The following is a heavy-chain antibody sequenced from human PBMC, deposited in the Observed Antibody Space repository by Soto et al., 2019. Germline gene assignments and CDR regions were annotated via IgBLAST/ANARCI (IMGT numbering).Heavy chain of an antibody. J-gene: IGHJ4*02. Sequence: DVQLVESGGGLVQPGRSLRLSCAASGFTFDDFAMHWVRQPPGKGLEWVSGISWNSASIVYADSVKGRFNISRDNAKNSLYLQLDSLGVEDTAFYYCAKGPGLVASSGSPDSWGQGTLVSVSS. D-gene: IGHD2-8*02. CDR2: ISWNSASI. CDR3: AKGPGLVASSGSPDS. V-gene: IGHV3-9*01. CDR1: GFTFDDFA.